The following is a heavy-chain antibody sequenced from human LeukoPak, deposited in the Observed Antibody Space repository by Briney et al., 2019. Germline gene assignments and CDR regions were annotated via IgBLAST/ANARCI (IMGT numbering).Heavy chain of an antibody. Sequence: GGSLRLSCAASGFTFGLYTMNWVRQAPGQGLEWVSSISSSSGYIYYADSVKGRFTISRVNAENSLYLQMNSLRAEDTAIYFCAREDYGSGWTGWFDPWGQGTLVTVSS. CDR1: GFTFGLYT. V-gene: IGHV3-21*01. CDR2: ISSSSGYI. D-gene: IGHD6-19*01. J-gene: IGHJ5*02. CDR3: AREDYGSGWTGWFDP.